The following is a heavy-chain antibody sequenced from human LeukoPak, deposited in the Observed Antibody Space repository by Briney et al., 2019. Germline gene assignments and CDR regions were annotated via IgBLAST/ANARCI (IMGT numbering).Heavy chain of an antibody. CDR2: IYYSGST. V-gene: IGHV4-30-4*01. CDR3: ARDRGGYDFWSGYLSYYYYGMDV. Sequence: SETLSLTCTVSGGSISSGDYYWSWIRQPPGKGLEWIGYIYYSGSTYYNPSLKSRVTISVDTSKNQFSLKLSSVTAADTAVYYCARDRGGYDFWSGYLSYYYYGMDVWGQGTTVTVSS. D-gene: IGHD3-3*01. CDR1: GGSISSGDYY. J-gene: IGHJ6*02.